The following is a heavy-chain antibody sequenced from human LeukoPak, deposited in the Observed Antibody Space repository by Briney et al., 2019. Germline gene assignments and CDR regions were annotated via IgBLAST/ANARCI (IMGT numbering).Heavy chain of an antibody. CDR2: ISAYNGNT. V-gene: IGHV1-18*01. D-gene: IGHD6-13*01. J-gene: IGHJ5*02. Sequence: PGASVKVSCKASGGTFSSYGISWVRQAPGQGLEWMGWISAYNGNTNYAQKLQGRVTMTTDTSTSTAYMELRSLRSDDTAVYYCARVDLDGSSWSPTWGQGTLVTVSS. CDR1: GGTFSSYG. CDR3: ARVDLDGSSWSPT.